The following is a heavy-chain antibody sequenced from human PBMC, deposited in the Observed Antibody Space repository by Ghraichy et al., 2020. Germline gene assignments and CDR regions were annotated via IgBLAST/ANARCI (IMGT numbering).Heavy chain of an antibody. D-gene: IGHD2-15*01. CDR1: GGSFSGYY. CDR2: INHSGST. V-gene: IGHV4-34*01. CDR3: ARGSTYCSGGSCYFTPVSYFDY. Sequence: SETLSLTCAVYGGSFSGYYWSWIRQPPGKGLEWIGEINHSGSTNYNPSLKSRVTISVDTSKNQFSLKLSSVTAADTAVYYCARGSTYCSGGSCYFTPVSYFDYWGQGTLVTVSS. J-gene: IGHJ4*02.